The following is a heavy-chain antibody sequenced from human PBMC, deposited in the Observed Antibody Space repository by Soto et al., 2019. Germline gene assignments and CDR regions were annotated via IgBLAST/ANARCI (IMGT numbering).Heavy chain of an antibody. CDR3: AAESGVGARVPYAFDI. J-gene: IGHJ3*02. V-gene: IGHV1-58*01. CDR2: IVVGSGNT. CDR1: GFTFTSSA. D-gene: IGHD1-26*01. Sequence: QMQLVQSGPEVKKPGTSVKVSCKASGFTFTSSAVQWVRQARGQRLEWIGWIVVGSGNTNYAQKFQERVTITRDMSTSTAYMELSSLRSEDTAVYYCAAESGVGARVPYAFDIWGQGTMVTVSS.